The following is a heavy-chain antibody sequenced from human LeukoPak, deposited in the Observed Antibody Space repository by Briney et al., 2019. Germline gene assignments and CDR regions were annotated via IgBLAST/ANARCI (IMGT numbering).Heavy chain of an antibody. V-gene: IGHV3-74*01. CDR2: INSDGSST. CDR3: ARDMTTVYYDAFDI. J-gene: IGHJ3*02. D-gene: IGHD4-17*01. Sequence: GGSLRLSCAAPGFTFSSYWMNWVRKAPGKGLVWVSRINSDGSSTSYADSVKGRFTISRDNAKNTLYLQMNSLRAEDTAVYYCARDMTTVYYDAFDIWGQGTMVTVSS. CDR1: GFTFSSYW.